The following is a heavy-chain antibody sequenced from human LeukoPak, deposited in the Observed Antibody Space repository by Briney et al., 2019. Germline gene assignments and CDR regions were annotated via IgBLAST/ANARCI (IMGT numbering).Heavy chain of an antibody. CDR2: ISGSGGST. V-gene: IGHV3-23*01. CDR1: GCIFSTYA. CDR3: ARVIRAAPGKGYFDY. Sequence: GGSLRLSCATSGCIFSTYALSWVRQAPGKGLELASRISGSGGSTYHADSVKVRFTISRDSSKNTLYLQMNSLRAEDTAIYYCARVIRAAPGKGYFDYWGQGTLVTVSS. J-gene: IGHJ4*02. D-gene: IGHD6-13*01.